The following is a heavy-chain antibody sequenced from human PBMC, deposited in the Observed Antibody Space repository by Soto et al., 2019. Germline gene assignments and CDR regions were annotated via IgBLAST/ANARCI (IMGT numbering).Heavy chain of an antibody. V-gene: IGHV6-1*01. D-gene: IGHD3-10*01. Sequence: SQTLSLTCAISGDSVSSDITSWNWIRQSPSRGLEWLGRTYYRSKWFHDYAASVKSRITINPDTSKNQFSLELNSMTPEDTAVYYCARGNSLDVWGQGTVVTVSS. CDR3: ARGNSLDV. CDR1: GDSVSSDITS. CDR2: TYYRSKWFH. J-gene: IGHJ3*01.